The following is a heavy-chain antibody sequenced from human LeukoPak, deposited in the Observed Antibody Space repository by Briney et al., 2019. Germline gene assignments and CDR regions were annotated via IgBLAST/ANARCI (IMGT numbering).Heavy chain of an antibody. CDR3: ARGMVTTLFDY. J-gene: IGHJ4*02. CDR2: IYYSGST. Sequence: SETLSLTCTVSGGSVSSGSYYWSWIRQPPGKGLEWIRYIYYSGSTNYNPSLKSRVTISVDTSKNQFSLKLSSVTAADTAVYYCARGMVTTLFDYWGQGTLVTVSS. CDR1: GGSVSSGSYY. D-gene: IGHD4-17*01. V-gene: IGHV4-61*01.